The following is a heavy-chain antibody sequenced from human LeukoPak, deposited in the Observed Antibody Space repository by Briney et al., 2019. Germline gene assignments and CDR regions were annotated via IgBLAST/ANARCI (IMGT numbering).Heavy chain of an antibody. CDR2: ISSSSSYI. Sequence: AGGSLRLSCAASGFTFSSYSMNWVRQAPGKGLEWVSSISSSSSYIYYADSVKGRFTISRDNAKNSLYLQMNSLRAEDTAVYYCATPGPGYSSSWYGVDYWGQGTLVTVSS. V-gene: IGHV3-21*01. CDR1: GFTFSSYS. CDR3: ATPGPGYSSSWYGVDY. J-gene: IGHJ4*02. D-gene: IGHD6-13*01.